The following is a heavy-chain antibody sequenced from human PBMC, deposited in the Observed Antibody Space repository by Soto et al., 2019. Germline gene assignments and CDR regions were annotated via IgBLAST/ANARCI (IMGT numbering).Heavy chain of an antibody. V-gene: IGHV1-69*13. J-gene: IGHJ4*02. CDR1: GGTFSSYA. D-gene: IGHD3-22*01. CDR3: ARAHRPYYYDSSGPTTDY. CDR2: IIPIFGTA. Sequence: SVKVSCKASGGTFSSYAISWVRQAPGQGLEWMGGIIPIFGTANYAQKFQGRVTIAADESTSTAYMELSSLRSEDTAVYYCARAHRPYYYDSSGPTTDYWGQGTLVTVSS.